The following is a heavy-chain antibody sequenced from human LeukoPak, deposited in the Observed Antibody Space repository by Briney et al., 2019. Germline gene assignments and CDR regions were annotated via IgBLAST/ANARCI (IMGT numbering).Heavy chain of an antibody. CDR1: GLTVTNAW. V-gene: IGHV3-15*07. J-gene: IGHJ4*02. CDR2: IASKTDGGAT. D-gene: IGHD3-10*01. Sequence: GGSLRLSCSASGLTVTNAWMNWVRQAPGEGLDWVGRIASKTDGGATDYAAPVKGRFAISRDDSKNTLNLQMNSLKTEDTAVYYCTTGIRGDWGQGTLVTVSS. CDR3: TTGIRGD.